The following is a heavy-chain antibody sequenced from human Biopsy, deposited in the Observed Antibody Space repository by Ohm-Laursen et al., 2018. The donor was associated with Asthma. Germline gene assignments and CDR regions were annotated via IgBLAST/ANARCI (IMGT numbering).Heavy chain of an antibody. V-gene: IGHV1-69*01. J-gene: IGHJ6*02. D-gene: IGHD6-19*01. CDR1: GGTFSNFA. Sequence: SSVKVSCKAPGGTFSNFAISWVRQAPGQGLEWLGGIMTVFGTTNYAQKFQGRVTITADESTSTTYMEVTSLRSEDTAIYYCARCQVGYSSGWSLLLKKIYYSGMDVWGQGTAATVSS. CDR2: IMTVFGTT. CDR3: ARCQVGYSSGWSLLLKKIYYSGMDV.